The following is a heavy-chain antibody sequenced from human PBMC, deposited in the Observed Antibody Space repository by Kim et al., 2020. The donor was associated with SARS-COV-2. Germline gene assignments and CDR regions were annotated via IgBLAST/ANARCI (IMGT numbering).Heavy chain of an antibody. D-gene: IGHD3-22*01. Sequence: SETLSLTCTVSGGSISSYYWSWIRQPPGKGLEWIGYIYYSGSTNYNPSLKSRVTISVDTSKNQFSLKLSSVTAADTAVYYCARDSVEGSGYYLQEFWFDP. V-gene: IGHV4-59*01. J-gene: IGHJ5*02. CDR3: ARDSVEGSGYYLQEFWFDP. CDR1: GGSISSYY. CDR2: IYYSGST.